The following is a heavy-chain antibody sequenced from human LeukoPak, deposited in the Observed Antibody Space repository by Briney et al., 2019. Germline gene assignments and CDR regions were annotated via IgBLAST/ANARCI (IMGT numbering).Heavy chain of an antibody. Sequence: SETLSLTCAVYGGSFSGYYWSWIRQPPGKGLEWIGSIYYSGSTYYNPSLKSRVTISVDTSKNQFSLKLSSVTAADTAVYYCGAIVVVPAADYWGQGTLVTVSS. D-gene: IGHD2-2*01. CDR1: GGSFSGYY. CDR2: IYYSGST. CDR3: GAIVVVPAADY. J-gene: IGHJ4*02. V-gene: IGHV4-34*01.